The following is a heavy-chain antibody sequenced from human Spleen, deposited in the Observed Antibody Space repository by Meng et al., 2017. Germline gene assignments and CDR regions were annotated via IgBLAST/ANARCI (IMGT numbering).Heavy chain of an antibody. Sequence: QLKHGGPGLLKPSGTLSLTCVVSGGSFSDYYWSWIRQPPGKGLEWIGEINHSGSTNYNPSLESRATISVDTSQNNLSLKLSSVTAADSAVYYCARGPTTMAHDFDYWGQGTLVTVSS. CDR1: GGSFSDYY. D-gene: IGHD4-11*01. CDR2: INHSGST. J-gene: IGHJ4*02. CDR3: ARGPTTMAHDFDY. V-gene: IGHV4-34*01.